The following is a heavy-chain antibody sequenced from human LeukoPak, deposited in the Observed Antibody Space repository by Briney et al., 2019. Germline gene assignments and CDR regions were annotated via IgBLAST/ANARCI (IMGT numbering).Heavy chain of an antibody. CDR2: IAGDGGTT. Sequence: PGGSLRLSCAASRFTFSSFSMSWGRQAPGKGLEWVSTIAGDGGTTFYADSVKGRFTISRDNSKNTLYLRMNTLRAEDTAVYFGAKDPLSYGGHYLDTWGQGTLVTVSS. D-gene: IGHD4-23*01. CDR1: RFTFSSFS. V-gene: IGHV3-23*01. J-gene: IGHJ4*02. CDR3: AKDPLSYGGHYLDT.